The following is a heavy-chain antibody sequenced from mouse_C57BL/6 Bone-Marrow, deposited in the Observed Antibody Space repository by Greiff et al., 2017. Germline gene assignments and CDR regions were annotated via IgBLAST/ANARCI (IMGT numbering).Heavy chain of an antibody. CDR1: GYTFTTYP. CDR3: ARSSTFFYYFDY. D-gene: IGHD5-1*01. J-gene: IGHJ2*01. CDR2: FHPYNDDT. Sequence: QVQLQQSGAELVKPGASVKLSCSASGYTFTTYPCECMKQKLGKSLEWIGNFHPYNDDTKYNAKFKGKATLTVEKSSNTVYLELSRLTSDDSAVYYCARSSTFFYYFDYWGQGTTLTVSS. V-gene: IGHV1-47*01.